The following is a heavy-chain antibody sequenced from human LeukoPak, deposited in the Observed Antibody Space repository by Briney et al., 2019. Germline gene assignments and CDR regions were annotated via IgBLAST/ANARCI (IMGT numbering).Heavy chain of an antibody. Sequence: PGGSLRLSCAASGFTFRNYGMHWVRQAPGKGLEWVAIIYYDGSSKYYADSVKGRFTISRDNSKNTLYLQMNSLTAEDTALYYCAKDKGDGYNFRFDYWGQATLVTVSS. CDR1: GFTFRNYG. V-gene: IGHV3-33*06. CDR2: IYYDGSSK. D-gene: IGHD5-24*01. CDR3: AKDKGDGYNFRFDY. J-gene: IGHJ4*02.